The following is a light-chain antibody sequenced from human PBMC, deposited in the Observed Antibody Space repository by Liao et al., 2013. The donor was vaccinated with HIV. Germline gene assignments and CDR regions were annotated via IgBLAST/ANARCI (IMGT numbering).Light chain of an antibody. CDR3: QLWDRSSAHPCV. CDR2: HET. Sequence: SYVLTQPRSVSVAPGKTAKIACGGNNIGGKSVHWYQQKPGQAPVLVIFHETDRPSGISDRFSGSTSENTATLTISRAEAGDEADYYCQLWDRSSAHPCVFGPGTKVTVL. CDR1: NIGGKS. J-gene: IGLJ1*01. V-gene: IGLV3-21*04.